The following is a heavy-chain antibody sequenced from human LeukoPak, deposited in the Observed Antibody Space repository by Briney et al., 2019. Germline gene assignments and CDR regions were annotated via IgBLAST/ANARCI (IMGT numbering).Heavy chain of an antibody. CDR2: IIPILGIA. V-gene: IGHV1-69*04. CDR1: GYTFTSYG. D-gene: IGHD6-13*01. J-gene: IGHJ4*02. CDR3: ARDIVVKGIAHDY. Sequence: ASVKVSCKASGYTFTSYGISWVRQAPGQGLEWMGRIIPILGIANYAQKFQGRVTITADKSTSTAYMELSSLRSEDTAVYYCARDIVVKGIAHDYWGQGTLVTVSS.